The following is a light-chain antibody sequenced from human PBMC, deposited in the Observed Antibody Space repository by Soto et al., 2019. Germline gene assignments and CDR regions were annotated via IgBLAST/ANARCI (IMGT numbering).Light chain of an antibody. CDR1: QSVGSF. V-gene: IGKV3-11*01. CDR2: DAS. CDR3: QQHSHWPPFT. J-gene: IGKJ3*01. Sequence: EIVLTQSPATLSLSPGEIATLSCRASQSVGSFLAWYQHKPGQGPRLLIYDASTRATGIPARFSGSGSGTDFTLTISNLEPEDFAIYYCQQHSHWPPFTFGPGTKVDVK.